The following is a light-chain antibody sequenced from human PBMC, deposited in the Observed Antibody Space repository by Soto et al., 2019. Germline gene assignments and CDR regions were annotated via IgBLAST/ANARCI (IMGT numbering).Light chain of an antibody. Sequence: DIVMTQSPDSLAVSLGERATINCKSSQSLFFSSNNKNYLAWYQQKSGQPPKLLIYWASTRESGVPDRFSGSGSGTDFTLTISSLQAEDVAVYCCQQYFTMYSFGQGTKLEIK. V-gene: IGKV4-1*01. J-gene: IGKJ2*03. CDR1: QSLFFSSNNKNY. CDR2: WAS. CDR3: QQYFTMYS.